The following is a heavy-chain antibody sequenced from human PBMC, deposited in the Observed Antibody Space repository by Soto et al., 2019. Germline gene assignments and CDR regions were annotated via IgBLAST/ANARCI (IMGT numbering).Heavy chain of an antibody. CDR1: GYTFTIYD. CDR2: MNPNSGNT. V-gene: IGHV1-8*01. Sequence: ASVKVSCKASGYTFTIYDINCVRQATLQWLDWMGWMNPNSGNTGYAQKFQGRVTMTRNTSISTAYMELSSLRSEDTAVYYCARAPYYDILTGYYRDNWFDPWGQGTLVTVSS. J-gene: IGHJ5*02. D-gene: IGHD3-9*01. CDR3: ARAPYYDILTGYYRDNWFDP.